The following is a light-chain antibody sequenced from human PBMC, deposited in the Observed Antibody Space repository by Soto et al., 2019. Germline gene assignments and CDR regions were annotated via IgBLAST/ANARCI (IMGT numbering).Light chain of an antibody. CDR1: QSDLYSSNNKNY. V-gene: IGKV4-1*01. J-gene: IGKJ1*01. Sequence: IVMTQSPDSLAVSLGERATINCKSSQSDLYSSNNKNYLAWYQQKPGQPPKLLIYWASTRESGVPDRFSGSGSGTDFTLTISSLQAEDVAVYYCQQYYSTPPTFGQGTKVEIK. CDR2: WAS. CDR3: QQYYSTPPT.